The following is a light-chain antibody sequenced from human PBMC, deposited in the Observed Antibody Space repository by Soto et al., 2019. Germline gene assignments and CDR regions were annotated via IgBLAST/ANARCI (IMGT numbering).Light chain of an antibody. CDR3: CSYASSSTYV. CDR1: SSDVGSYNL. V-gene: IGLV2-23*02. Sequence: QSVLTQPASVSGSPGQSITISCTGTSSDVGSYNLVSWYQRHPGKAPKLMIYEVTKRPSGVSDRFSGSKSGNTASLTISGLQAEDEADYYCCSYASSSTYVFGTGTKLTVL. J-gene: IGLJ1*01. CDR2: EVT.